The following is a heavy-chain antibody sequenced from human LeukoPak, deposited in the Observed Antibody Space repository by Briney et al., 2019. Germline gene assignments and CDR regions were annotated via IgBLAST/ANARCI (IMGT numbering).Heavy chain of an antibody. CDR1: GYTFTSYD. J-gene: IGHJ4*02. CDR3: ARGLWGDGYNPFDY. D-gene: IGHD5-24*01. V-gene: IGHV1-8*01. CDR2: MNPNSGNT. Sequence: ASVKVSCKASGYTFTSYDINWVRQATGQGLEWMGWMNPNSGNTGYAQKFQGRVTMTRNTSISTAYMELSSLRSEDTAVYYCARGLWGDGYNPFDYWGQGTLVTVSS.